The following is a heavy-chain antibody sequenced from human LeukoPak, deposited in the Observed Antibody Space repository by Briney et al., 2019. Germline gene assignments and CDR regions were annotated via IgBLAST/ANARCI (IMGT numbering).Heavy chain of an antibody. V-gene: IGHV3-23*01. CDR1: GFTFSSYA. D-gene: IGHD2-2*01. Sequence: GGSLRLSCAASGFTFSSYAMSWVRQAPGKGLEWVSAISGSGTSTYYADSVKGRFTISRDNSKNTLYLQMNSLRAEDTAVYSCAKRGDCSSTSCQGSAYYFDYWGQGTLVTVSS. CDR2: ISGSGTST. J-gene: IGHJ4*02. CDR3: AKRGDCSSTSCQGSAYYFDY.